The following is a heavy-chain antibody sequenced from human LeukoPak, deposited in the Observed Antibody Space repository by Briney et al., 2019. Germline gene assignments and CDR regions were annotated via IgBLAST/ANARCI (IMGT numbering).Heavy chain of an antibody. Sequence: GGSLRLSCAASGFTFCSYGMIWVRQAPGKGVEWVSYISSSGSTIYYADSVKGRFTISRDNAKNSLYLQMNSLRAEDTAVYYCAKLGITMIGGVWGKGTTVTISS. CDR1: GFTFCSYG. CDR2: ISSSGSTI. CDR3: AKLGITMIGGV. D-gene: IGHD3-10*02. J-gene: IGHJ6*04. V-gene: IGHV3-48*04.